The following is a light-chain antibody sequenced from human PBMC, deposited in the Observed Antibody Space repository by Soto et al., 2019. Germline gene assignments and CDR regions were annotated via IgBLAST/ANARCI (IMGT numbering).Light chain of an antibody. Sequence: QSALTQPASVSGSPGQSITISCTGTSSDVGSYNLVSWYQQHPGKAPKLMIYEVSKRPSGVSNRFSGSKSGNTASLTISGLHAEVLSDYSCCSYAGSSTSYVFRTGSMVT. CDR2: EVS. CDR3: CSYAGSSTSYV. CDR1: SSDVGSYNL. V-gene: IGLV2-23*02. J-gene: IGLJ1*01.